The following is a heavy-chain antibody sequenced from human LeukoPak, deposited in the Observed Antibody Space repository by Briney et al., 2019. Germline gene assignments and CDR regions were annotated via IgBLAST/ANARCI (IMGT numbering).Heavy chain of an antibody. CDR2: INPSNGGT. CDR1: GYTFTGYY. Sequence: ASVKVSCKASGYTFTGYYMHWVRQAPGQGLEWMGQINPSNGGTHYAQKFQGRVTMTRDTSISTVYMELSRLTSDDTAVYYCTREGPGSDWATFDSWGQGALVTVSS. D-gene: IGHD6-19*01. CDR3: TREGPGSDWATFDS. V-gene: IGHV1-2*06. J-gene: IGHJ4*02.